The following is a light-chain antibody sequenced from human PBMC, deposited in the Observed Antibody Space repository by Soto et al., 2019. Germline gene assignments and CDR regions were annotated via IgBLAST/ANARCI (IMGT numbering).Light chain of an antibody. CDR3: SSYGGTNSLKV. Sequence: QSALTQPPSASGSPGQSVTISCTGTSSDVGGYNYGSWYQQHPGKAPKVMMYEVSKRPSGVPDRFSGSKSGNTASLTVSGLQAEDEADYYCSSYGGTNSLKVFGGGTKLTVL. CDR1: SSDVGGYNY. CDR2: EVS. J-gene: IGLJ2*01. V-gene: IGLV2-8*01.